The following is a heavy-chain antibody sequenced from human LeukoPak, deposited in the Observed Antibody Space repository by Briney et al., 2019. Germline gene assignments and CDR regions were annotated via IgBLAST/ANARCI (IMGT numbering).Heavy chain of an antibody. CDR3: ARDRPGGSGYSY. CDR2: ISAYNGNT. Sequence: ASVKVSCKTSGYTFTTYGISWVRQAPGQGPEWMGWISAYNGNTNYAQKLQGRVTMTTDTSTSTAYMELRSLRSDDTAVYYCARDRPGGSGYSYWGQGTLVTVSS. V-gene: IGHV1-18*04. D-gene: IGHD5-12*01. J-gene: IGHJ4*02. CDR1: GYTFTTYG.